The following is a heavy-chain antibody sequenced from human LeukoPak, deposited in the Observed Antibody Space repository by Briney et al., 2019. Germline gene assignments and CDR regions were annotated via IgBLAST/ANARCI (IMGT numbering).Heavy chain of an antibody. Sequence: ASVKVSCKASGYTFTCYYMHWVRQAPGQGLEWMGIINPSGGSTSYAQKFQGRVTMARDTSTSTVYMELSSLRSEVTAVYYCARDSDWNYDYYYYGMDVWGQGTTVTVSS. CDR3: ARDSDWNYDYYYYGMDV. V-gene: IGHV1-46*01. CDR2: INPSGGST. J-gene: IGHJ6*02. CDR1: GYTFTCYY. D-gene: IGHD1-7*01.